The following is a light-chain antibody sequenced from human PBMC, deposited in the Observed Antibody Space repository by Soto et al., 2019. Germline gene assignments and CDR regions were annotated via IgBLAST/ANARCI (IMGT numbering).Light chain of an antibody. V-gene: IGKV3-15*01. CDR2: GAS. Sequence: EIVMTQSPATLSVSPGERATLSCRASQSVSSNLAWYQQKPGQAPRLLIYGASTRATGIPARFSGSGSGTDFTLTISSLQSEDFAVYYCQQCNNWPPFTFGPGTKVDMK. CDR3: QQCNNWPPFT. CDR1: QSVSSN. J-gene: IGKJ3*01.